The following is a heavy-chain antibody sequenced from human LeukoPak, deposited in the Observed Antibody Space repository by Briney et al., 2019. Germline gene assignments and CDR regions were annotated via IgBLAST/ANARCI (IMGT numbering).Heavy chain of an antibody. J-gene: IGHJ6*03. CDR1: GGSISSYY. CDR2: IYTSGST. CDR3: ARASGEGYCSSTSCTRYMDV. V-gene: IGHV4-4*07. D-gene: IGHD2-2*01. Sequence: SETLSLTRTVSGGSISSYYWSWIRQPAGKGLEWIGRIYTSGSTNYNPSLKSRVTISVDKSKNQFSLKLSSVTAADTAVYYCARASGEGYCSSTSCTRYMDVWGKGTTVTVSS.